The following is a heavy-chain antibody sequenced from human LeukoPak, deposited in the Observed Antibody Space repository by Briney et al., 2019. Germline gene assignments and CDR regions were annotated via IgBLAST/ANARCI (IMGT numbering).Heavy chain of an antibody. CDR2: IRYDGSNK. Sequence: GGSLRLSCAASGFTFSSYGMHWVRQAPGKGLEWVAFIRYDGSNKYYADSVKGRFTISRDNSKNTLYLQMNILRAEDTAVYYCAKVRIQLWLAFDYWGQGTLVTVSS. D-gene: IGHD5-18*01. V-gene: IGHV3-30*02. CDR3: AKVRIQLWLAFDY. CDR1: GFTFSSYG. J-gene: IGHJ4*02.